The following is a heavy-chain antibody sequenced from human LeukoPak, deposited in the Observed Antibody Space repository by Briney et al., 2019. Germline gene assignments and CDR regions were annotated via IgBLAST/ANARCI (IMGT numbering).Heavy chain of an antibody. Sequence: PSQTLSLTCTVSGGSISSGGYYWSWIRQHPGKGLEWIGYIYYSGSTYYNPSLKSRVTISVDTSKNQFSLKLSPVTAADTAVYYCARVNYYGSGSYYKSPFGWFDPWGQGTLVTVSS. D-gene: IGHD3-10*01. J-gene: IGHJ5*02. CDR1: GGSISSGGYY. CDR3: ARVNYYGSGSYYKSPFGWFDP. CDR2: IYYSGST. V-gene: IGHV4-31*03.